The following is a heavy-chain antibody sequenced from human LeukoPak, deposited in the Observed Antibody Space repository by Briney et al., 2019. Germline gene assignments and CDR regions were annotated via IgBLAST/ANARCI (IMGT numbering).Heavy chain of an antibody. CDR1: GYTFTGYY. CDR3: ARAWRYSSGWYDY. Sequence: GASVKVSCKASGYTFTGYYMHWVRQAPGQGLEWMGWINPNSGGTNYAQKFQGRVTMTRDTSISTAYMGLSRLRSDDTAVYYCARAWRYSSGWYDYWGQGTLVTVSS. V-gene: IGHV1-2*02. J-gene: IGHJ4*02. CDR2: INPNSGGT. D-gene: IGHD6-19*01.